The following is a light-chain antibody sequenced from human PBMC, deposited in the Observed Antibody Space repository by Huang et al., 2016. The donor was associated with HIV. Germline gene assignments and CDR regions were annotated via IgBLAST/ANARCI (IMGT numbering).Light chain of an antibody. CDR1: QRINNY. CDR2: DAS. J-gene: IGKJ4*01. CDR3: QQRSKWPLT. Sequence: EIVLTQSPVTLSLSPGERATLSCRASQRINNYLAWYQQKRGQAPRLLIYDASKRATGIPARFSGSGSGTDFTLTISSLEPEDFAVYYCQQRSKWPLTFGGGTKVEIK. V-gene: IGKV3-11*01.